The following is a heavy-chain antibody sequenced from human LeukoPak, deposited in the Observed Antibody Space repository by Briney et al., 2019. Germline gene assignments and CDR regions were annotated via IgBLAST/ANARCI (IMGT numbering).Heavy chain of an antibody. D-gene: IGHD1-26*01. V-gene: IGHV1-18*01. CDR2: ISAYNGNT. Sequence: ASVKVSCKASGYTFTSYGISWVRQAPGQGLEWMGWISAYNGNTNYAQKLQGRVTMTTDTSTSTAYMELRSLRSDDTAVYYCARRIDGYSGSYYGFAIWGQGTMVTVSS. CDR1: GYTFTSYG. J-gene: IGHJ3*02. CDR3: ARRIDGYSGSYYGFAI.